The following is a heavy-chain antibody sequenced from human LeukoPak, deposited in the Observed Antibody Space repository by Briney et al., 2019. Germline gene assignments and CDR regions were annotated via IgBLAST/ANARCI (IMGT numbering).Heavy chain of an antibody. CDR1: GGSISSSSYY. D-gene: IGHD3-22*01. J-gene: IGHJ4*02. V-gene: IGHV4-39*07. CDR2: IYSSGST. CDR3: AGVLRVEMVVNY. Sequence: PSETLSLTCTVSGGSISSSSYYWGWIRQPPGKGLEWIGSIYSSGSTYYNPSLESRVTISIDTSKNQFSLKLNSVTAADTAVYWCAGVLRVEMVVNYWGQGPLVTVSS.